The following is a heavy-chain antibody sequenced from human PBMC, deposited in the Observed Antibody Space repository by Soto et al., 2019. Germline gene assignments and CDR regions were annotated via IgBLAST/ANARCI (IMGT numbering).Heavy chain of an antibody. CDR2: ISSSSSYT. Sequence: SLRLSCAASGFTFSDYYMSWIRQAPGKGLEWVSYISSSSSYTNYADSVKGRFTISRDNAKNSLYLQMNSLRAADTAMYYCARMRAAGTFDYWGQGTLVTVSS. D-gene: IGHD6-13*01. CDR1: GFTFSDYY. V-gene: IGHV3-11*03. CDR3: ARMRAAGTFDY. J-gene: IGHJ4*02.